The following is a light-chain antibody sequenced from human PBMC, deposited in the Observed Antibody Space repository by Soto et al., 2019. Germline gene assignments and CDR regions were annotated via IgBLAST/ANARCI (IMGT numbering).Light chain of an antibody. Sequence: EIVLTQSPGTLSLSPGERATLSCRASQSVSSSYLAWYQQKPGQAPRLLIYGASSRATGIPDRFSGSGSGTDVTLTISRLEPEDFAVYYCQQYGSSQTFGQGTKVDSK. CDR1: QSVSSSY. CDR2: GAS. V-gene: IGKV3-20*01. CDR3: QQYGSSQT. J-gene: IGKJ1*01.